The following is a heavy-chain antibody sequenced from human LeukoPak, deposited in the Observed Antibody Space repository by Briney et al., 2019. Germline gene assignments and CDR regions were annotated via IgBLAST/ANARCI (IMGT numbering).Heavy chain of an antibody. CDR3: ARLTLAYCGGDCYSI. CDR2: IYPGDSDT. Sequence: GESLKISCKGSGYSFTSYWIGWVRQMPGKGLEWMGIIYPGDSDTRYSPPFQGQVTISADKSISTAYLQWSSLKASDTAMYYCARLTLAYCGGDCYSIWGQGTMVTVSS. CDR1: GYSFTSYW. V-gene: IGHV5-51*01. D-gene: IGHD2-21*01. J-gene: IGHJ3*02.